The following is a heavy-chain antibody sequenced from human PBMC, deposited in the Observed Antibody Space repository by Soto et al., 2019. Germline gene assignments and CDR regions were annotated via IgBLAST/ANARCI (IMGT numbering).Heavy chain of an antibody. D-gene: IGHD2-2*01. Sequence: GGSLRLSCAASGLTFSSYGMHWVRQAPGKGLEWVAVIWYDGSNKYYADSVKGRFTISRDNSKNTLYLQMNSLRAEDTAVYYCARDQSLGVVVPAAPWFDPWGQGTLVTVSS. CDR1: GLTFSSYG. J-gene: IGHJ5*02. CDR2: IWYDGSNK. V-gene: IGHV3-33*01. CDR3: ARDQSLGVVVPAAPWFDP.